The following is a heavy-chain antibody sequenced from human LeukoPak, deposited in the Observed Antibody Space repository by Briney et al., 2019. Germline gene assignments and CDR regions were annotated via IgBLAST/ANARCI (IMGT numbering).Heavy chain of an antibody. D-gene: IGHD3-22*01. Sequence: PSETLSFTCAVYGGSFSGYYWSWIRQPPGKGLEWIGEINHSGSTNYNPSLKSRVTISVDTSKNQFSLKLSSVTAADTAVYYCATRVYYDSSGYPFDYWGQGTLVTVSS. CDR1: GGSFSGYY. CDR3: ATRVYYDSSGYPFDY. V-gene: IGHV4-34*01. CDR2: INHSGST. J-gene: IGHJ4*02.